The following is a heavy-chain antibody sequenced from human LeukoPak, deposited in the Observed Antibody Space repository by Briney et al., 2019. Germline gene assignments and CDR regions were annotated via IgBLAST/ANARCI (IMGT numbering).Heavy chain of an antibody. Sequence: SQTLSLTCTVSGGSISSGGYYWSWIRQHPGKGLEWIGYIYYSGTTYYNPSLKSRVTMSVDTSKNRFSLKLISVTAADTAVYYCARDVTGGSYFDYWGQGTLVTVSS. CDR2: IYYSGTT. CDR1: GGSISSGGYY. CDR3: ARDVTGGSYFDY. V-gene: IGHV4-31*03. D-gene: IGHD1-26*01. J-gene: IGHJ4*02.